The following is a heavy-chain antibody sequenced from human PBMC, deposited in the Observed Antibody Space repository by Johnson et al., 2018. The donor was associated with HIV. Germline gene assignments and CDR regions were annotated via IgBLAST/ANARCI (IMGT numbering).Heavy chain of an antibody. D-gene: IGHD5-18*01. Sequence: VQLVESGGGVVQPGRSLRLSCASGFTVSTNYMSWVRQAPGKGLEWVSVIYSVDTTYYADSVKGRFTISRDNSKNTLYLQMNSLRAEDTAVYYCARAYSYGGFDIWGLGTKVPVSS. CDR1: GFTVSTNY. CDR3: ARAYSYGGFDI. V-gene: IGHV3-66*01. J-gene: IGHJ3*02. CDR2: IYSVDTT.